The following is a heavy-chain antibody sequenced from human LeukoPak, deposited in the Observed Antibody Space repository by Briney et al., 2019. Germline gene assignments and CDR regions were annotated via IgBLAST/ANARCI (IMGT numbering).Heavy chain of an antibody. CDR3: ARARRVLLWFGESFDP. Sequence: SETLSLTCAVYGGSFSGYYWGWIRQPPGKGLEWIGEINHSGSTNYNPSLKSRVTISVDTSKNQFSLKLSSVTAADTAVYYCARARRVLLWFGESFDPWGQGTLVTVSS. J-gene: IGHJ5*02. D-gene: IGHD3-10*01. V-gene: IGHV4-34*01. CDR2: INHSGST. CDR1: GGSFSGYY.